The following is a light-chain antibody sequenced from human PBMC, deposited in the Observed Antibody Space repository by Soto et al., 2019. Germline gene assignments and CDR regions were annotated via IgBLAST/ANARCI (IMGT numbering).Light chain of an antibody. CDR2: EVS. CDR3: NSQRSSGTRV. Sequence: QSVLTQPASVSGSPGQSITISCTGTSSDVGGYKHVSWYQHHPGKAPKLMIYEVSNRPSGVSNRFSGSKSGYTASLTISGLQAEYEADYYCNSQRSSGTRVFGTGTKVTV. J-gene: IGLJ1*01. CDR1: SSDVGGYKH. V-gene: IGLV2-14*01.